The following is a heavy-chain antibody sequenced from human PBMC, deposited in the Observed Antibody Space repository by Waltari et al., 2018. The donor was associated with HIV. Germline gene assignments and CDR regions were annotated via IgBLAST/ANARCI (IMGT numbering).Heavy chain of an antibody. CDR1: GYTFTSYD. Sequence: QVQLVQSGAEVKKPGASLKVSCKASGYTFTSYDINWVRQATGQGLWWMGWMNPNSGNTGYAQKFQGRVTMTRDTSISTAYMELSGLTSEDTAVYYCARPARTYRTTTPTYFFDFWGQGALVTVSS. J-gene: IGHJ4*02. CDR2: MNPNSGNT. CDR3: ARPARTYRTTTPTYFFDF. V-gene: IGHV1-8*01. D-gene: IGHD3-16*02.